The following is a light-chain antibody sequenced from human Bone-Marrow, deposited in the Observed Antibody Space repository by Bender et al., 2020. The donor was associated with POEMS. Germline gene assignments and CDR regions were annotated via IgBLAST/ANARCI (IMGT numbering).Light chain of an antibody. V-gene: IGLV2-23*01. Sequence: QSALTQPRSVSGSLGQSITISCSGVRRDGGPHAYVSWYQQHPGKAPKVMIYEGIKRPTGVSNRFSGSKSGNTASLTISGLQAEDEADYFCCSHAGSGTYVFGSGTKVTVL. CDR3: CSHAGSGTYV. J-gene: IGLJ1*01. CDR1: RRDGGPHAY. CDR2: EGI.